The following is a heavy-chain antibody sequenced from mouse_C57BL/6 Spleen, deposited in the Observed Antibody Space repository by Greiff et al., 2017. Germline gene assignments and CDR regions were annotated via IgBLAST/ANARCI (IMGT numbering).Heavy chain of an antibody. CDR2: ISHSGST. V-gene: IGHV3-8*01. Sequence: EVKLVESGPGLAKPSQTLSLTCSVTGYSITSDYWNWIRKFPGNKLEYMGYISHSGSTYYNPSPKSRISITRDTSKNQYYLQLKSVTNEDTATYYCARYIDYNAMDYWGQGTTVTVSS. CDR3: ARYIDYNAMDY. J-gene: IGHJ4*01. D-gene: IGHD2-12*01. CDR1: GYSITSDY.